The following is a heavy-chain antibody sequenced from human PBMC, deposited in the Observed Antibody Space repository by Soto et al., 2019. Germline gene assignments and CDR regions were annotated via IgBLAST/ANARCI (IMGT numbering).Heavy chain of an antibody. CDR3: ALFVGVRGRLGADFWFDY. V-gene: IGHV1-69*01. CDR1: GGTYTSYA. D-gene: IGHD1-26*01. Sequence: YCKASGGTYTSYAISWVRQTRGQGLEWMGGIIPIFGTANYAQKFQGRVTITADESTRTAYMELSSLRSEDTAVSYCALFVGVRGRLGADFWFDYWGQGILVTVSS. CDR2: IIPIFGTA. J-gene: IGHJ5*01.